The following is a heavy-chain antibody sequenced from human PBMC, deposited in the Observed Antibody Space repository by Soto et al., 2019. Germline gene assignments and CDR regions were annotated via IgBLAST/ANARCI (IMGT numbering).Heavy chain of an antibody. V-gene: IGHV4-4*02. J-gene: IGHJ3*02. D-gene: IGHD6-19*01. CDR2: IYHSGST. Sequence: QVQLQESGPGLVKPSGTLSLTCAVSGGSISSSNWWSWVRQPPGKGLEWIGEIYHSGSTNYNPSLXSRVSIXXDKSKNQFSLKLSSVTAADTAVYYCARDLGGWSSGWYRQEIWGQGTMVTVSS. CDR1: GGSISSSNW. CDR3: ARDLGGWSSGWYRQEI.